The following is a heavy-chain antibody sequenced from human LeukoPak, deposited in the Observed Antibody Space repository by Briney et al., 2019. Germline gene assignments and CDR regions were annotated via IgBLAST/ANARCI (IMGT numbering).Heavy chain of an antibody. CDR3: ARARDSSGYYGVYFDY. V-gene: IGHV3-48*04. CDR2: ISNSGSTI. Sequence: PGGSLRLSCAASGFTFSSYSMNWVRQAPGKGLEWVSYISNSGSTIYYSDSVKGRFTISRDNAKNSLYLQMNSLRAEDTAVYYCARARDSSGYYGVYFDYWGQGTLVTVSS. J-gene: IGHJ4*02. D-gene: IGHD3-22*01. CDR1: GFTFSSYS.